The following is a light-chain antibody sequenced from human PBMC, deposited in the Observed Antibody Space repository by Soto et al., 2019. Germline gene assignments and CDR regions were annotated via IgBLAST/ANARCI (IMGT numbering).Light chain of an antibody. J-gene: IGKJ1*01. V-gene: IGKV1-5*03. CDR2: KVS. CDR1: QSLNNW. Sequence: DIQMTQSPSTLSASVGDRDTITCRASQSLNNWLAWFQQKPGKAPKVLIYKVSNLESGVPSRFSGSGSGTELTLTISSQQPDDFATYYCQQYNSDSWTFGQGTKVEIK. CDR3: QQYNSDSWT.